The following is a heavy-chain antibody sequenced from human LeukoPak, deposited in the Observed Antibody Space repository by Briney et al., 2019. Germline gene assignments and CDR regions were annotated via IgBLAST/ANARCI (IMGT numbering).Heavy chain of an antibody. D-gene: IGHD4-11*01. CDR2: ISGNSDST. CDR1: GFTFSDYA. Sequence: GGSLRLSCVVSGFTFSDYAMHWVRQAPGKGLEWVSLISGNSDSTYYADSVKGRFTISRDNSKNTLSLQMNSLRADDTAIYYCVKRVDYSEKYYFDSWGRGTLVTVSS. J-gene: IGHJ4*02. CDR3: VKRVDYSEKYYFDS. V-gene: IGHV3-23*01.